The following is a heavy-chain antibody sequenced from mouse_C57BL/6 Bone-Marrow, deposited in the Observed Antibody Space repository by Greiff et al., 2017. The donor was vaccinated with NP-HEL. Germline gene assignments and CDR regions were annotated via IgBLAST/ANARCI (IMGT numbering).Heavy chain of an antibody. J-gene: IGHJ4*01. Sequence: EVQLQESGGGLVKPGGSLKLSCAASGFTFSSYAMSWVRQTPEKRLEWVATISDGGSYTYYPDNVKGRFTISRDNAKNNLYLQMSHLKSEDTAMYYCARDRWLLPPYAMDYWGQGTSVTVSS. CDR2: ISDGGSYT. CDR3: ARDRWLLPPYAMDY. V-gene: IGHV5-4*01. D-gene: IGHD2-3*01. CDR1: GFTFSSYA.